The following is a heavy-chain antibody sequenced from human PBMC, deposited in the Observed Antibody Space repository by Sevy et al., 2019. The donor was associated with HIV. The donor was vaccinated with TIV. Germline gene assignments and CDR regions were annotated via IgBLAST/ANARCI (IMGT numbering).Heavy chain of an antibody. CDR2: IYPGDSDT. J-gene: IGHJ4*02. CDR3: AGQGYNYILGTYNSPDY. D-gene: IGHD3-16*01. CDR1: GYSFSTNW. Sequence: GESLKISCKGSGYSFSTNWIGWVRQVPGKGLEWVGIIYPGDSDTRYSPSFQGQVTIAADTSISTVYLYWSSLKTSDSAMYYFAGQGYNYILGTYNSPDYWGQGTLVTVSS. V-gene: IGHV5-51*01.